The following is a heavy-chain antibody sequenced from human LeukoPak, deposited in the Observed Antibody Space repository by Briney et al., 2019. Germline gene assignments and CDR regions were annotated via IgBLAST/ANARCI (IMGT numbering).Heavy chain of an antibody. CDR2: ISHDGSKK. CDR3: AKAPLYSSSPFDY. V-gene: IGHV3-30*04. D-gene: IGHD6-13*01. J-gene: IGHJ4*02. Sequence: GGSLRLSCAASKFTFSTYSLHWVRQAPGKGLKWVAVISHDGSKKYYADSVKGRFTISRDNSKNTLYLQMNSLRAEDTAVYYCAKAPLYSSSPFDYWGQGTLVTVSS. CDR1: KFTFSTYS.